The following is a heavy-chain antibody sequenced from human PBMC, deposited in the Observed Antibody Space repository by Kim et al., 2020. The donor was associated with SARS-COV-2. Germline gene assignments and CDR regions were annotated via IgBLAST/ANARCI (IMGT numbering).Heavy chain of an antibody. V-gene: IGHV3-7*03. CDR1: GFTFSSYW. J-gene: IGHJ6*02. CDR3: ARGSLSSGWYFGYYYYYGMDV. Sequence: GGSLRLSCAASGFTFSSYWMSWVRQAPGKGLEWVANIKQDGSEKYYVDSVKGRFTISRDNAKNSLYLQMNSLRAEDTAVYYCARGSLSSGWYFGYYYYYGMDVWGQGTTVTVSS. CDR2: IKQDGSEK. D-gene: IGHD6-19*01.